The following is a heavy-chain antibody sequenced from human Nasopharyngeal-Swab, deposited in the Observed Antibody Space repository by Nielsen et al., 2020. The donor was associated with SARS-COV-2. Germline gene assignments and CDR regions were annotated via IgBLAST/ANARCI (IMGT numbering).Heavy chain of an antibody. V-gene: IGHV3-33*01. D-gene: IGHD4-17*01. CDR2: IWYDGSNK. Sequence: GGSLRLSCAASGFTFSSYGMHWVRQAPGKGLEWVAVIWYDGSNKYYADSVKGRFTISRDNSKNTLYLQINSRGAEDTAVYYCARDVPPAGDYDYFQHWGQGTLVTVSS. CDR3: ARDVPPAGDYDYFQH. CDR1: GFTFSSYG. J-gene: IGHJ1*01.